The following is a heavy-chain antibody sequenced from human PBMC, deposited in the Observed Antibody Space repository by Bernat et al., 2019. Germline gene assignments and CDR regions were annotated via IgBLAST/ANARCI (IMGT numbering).Heavy chain of an antibody. D-gene: IGHD1-7*01. CDR1: GFTFSDYA. V-gene: IGHV3-23*01. Sequence: EVQLLESGGGLVQPGGSLRLSCAASGFTFSDYAMSWVRQAPWKGLEWISGFSGSGGGTYYADSVKGRFTISRDKSKNTLYLQMNSLRAEDTAVYYCAKDLLTGTTGAFFGSWGQGALVAVS. CDR3: AKDLLTGTTGAFFGS. CDR2: FSGSGGGT. J-gene: IGHJ5*02.